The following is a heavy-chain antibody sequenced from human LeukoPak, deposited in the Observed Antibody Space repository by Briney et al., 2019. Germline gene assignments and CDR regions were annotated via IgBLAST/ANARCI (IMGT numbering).Heavy chain of an antibody. CDR3: ARDAEHSGSPLDY. J-gene: IGHJ4*02. Sequence: ASVKVSCKASGYTSIHYAIHWVRQAPGQRLEWMGWINAGNGDTKYSQEFQGRVTIIRDTSASTAYMELRSLTSKDMALYYCARDAEHSGSPLDYWGQGTLVSVSS. D-gene: IGHD1-26*01. V-gene: IGHV1-3*03. CDR1: GYTSIHYA. CDR2: INAGNGDT.